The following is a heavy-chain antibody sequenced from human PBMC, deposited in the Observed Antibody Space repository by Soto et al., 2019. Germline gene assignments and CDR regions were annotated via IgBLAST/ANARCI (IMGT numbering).Heavy chain of an antibody. CDR3: ARELITSYYYDSSGYYAFDI. CDR2: IWYDGSNK. CDR1: GFTFSSYG. V-gene: IGHV3-33*01. D-gene: IGHD3-22*01. J-gene: IGHJ3*02. Sequence: GGSLRLSWAASGFTFSSYGMHRVRQAPGKGLEWVAVIWYDGSNKYYADSVKGRFTISRDNSKNTLYLQMNSLRAEDTAVYYCARELITSYYYDSSGYYAFDIWGQGTMVTVSS.